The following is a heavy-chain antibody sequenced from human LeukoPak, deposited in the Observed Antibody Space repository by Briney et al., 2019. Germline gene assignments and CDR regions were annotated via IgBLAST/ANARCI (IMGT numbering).Heavy chain of an antibody. D-gene: IGHD6-13*01. Sequence: SETLSLTCVVSGGSISSSNWWSWVRQPPGKGLEWIGDIYGSGRINYNPSLKSRGTISVDKSNNQFSLRLSSVTAADTAVYYCARSEKLDGFDYWGQGTLVTVSS. CDR2: IYGSGRI. CDR1: GGSISSSNW. CDR3: ARSEKLDGFDY. V-gene: IGHV4-4*02. J-gene: IGHJ4*02.